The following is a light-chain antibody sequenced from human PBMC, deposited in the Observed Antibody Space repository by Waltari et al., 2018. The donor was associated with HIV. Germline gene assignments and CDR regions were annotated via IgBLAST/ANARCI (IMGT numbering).Light chain of an antibody. V-gene: IGLV2-23*02. CDR1: SSEVGSYNY. CDR2: DVS. CDR3: RSYAGSNTYL. J-gene: IGLJ1*01. Sequence: QSALTQPASVSGFPGQSITISCTGSSSEVGSYNYVSWYQQHPGKAPKLLISDVSKRLSGVSNRFSGSKSGNTSSLTISWLQAEDEADYYCRSYAGSNTYLFGTGTEVTVL.